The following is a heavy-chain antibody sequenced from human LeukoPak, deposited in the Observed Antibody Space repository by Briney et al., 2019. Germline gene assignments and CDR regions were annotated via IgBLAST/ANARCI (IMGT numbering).Heavy chain of an antibody. CDR2: MNPNSGNT. CDR3: ARRASYGSPYNLYYYYYYYMDV. Sequence: ASVKVSCKASGYTFTSYGISWVRQAPGQGLEWMGWMNPNSGNTGYAQKFQGRVTMTRNTSISTAYMELSSLRSEDTAVYYCARRASYGSPYNLYYYYYYYMDVWGKGTTVTVSS. D-gene: IGHD5-18*01. V-gene: IGHV1-8*02. CDR1: GYTFTSYG. J-gene: IGHJ6*03.